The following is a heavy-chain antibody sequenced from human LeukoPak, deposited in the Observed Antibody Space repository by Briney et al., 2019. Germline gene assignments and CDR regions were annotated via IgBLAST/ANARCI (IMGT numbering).Heavy chain of an antibody. Sequence: GGSLRLSCVASGVKISDYYIHWVRQAPGKGLEWAASVRQDGKLKFYADSVKGRFTISRDNSKNMLYLQMNSLRDEDTAVYYCTGDFDYWGQGTLVTVSS. CDR3: TGDFDY. V-gene: IGHV3-30*02. CDR1: GVKISDYY. CDR2: VRQDGKLK. J-gene: IGHJ4*02.